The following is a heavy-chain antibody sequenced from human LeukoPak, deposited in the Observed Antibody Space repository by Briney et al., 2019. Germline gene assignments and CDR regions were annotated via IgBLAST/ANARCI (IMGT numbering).Heavy chain of an antibody. V-gene: IGHV3-74*01. J-gene: IGHJ6*03. Sequence: GGSLRLSCGASGFTFSSYWMHWVRQAPGKGLVWVSRINNDGSSTSYADSVQGRFTISRDNAKNTLYLQVNSLRAEDTAVYYCARDSSNDYNFWSGYYTNYMDVWGKGTTVTVSS. CDR2: INNDGSST. D-gene: IGHD3-3*01. CDR3: ARDSSNDYNFWSGYYTNYMDV. CDR1: GFTFSSYW.